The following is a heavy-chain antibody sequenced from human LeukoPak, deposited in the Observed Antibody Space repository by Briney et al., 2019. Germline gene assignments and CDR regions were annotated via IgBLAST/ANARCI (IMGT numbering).Heavy chain of an antibody. J-gene: IGHJ5*02. CDR1: GGSISTSNYY. Sequence: SETLSLTCTVSGGSISTSNYYWGWIRQPPGKGLEWIGNIFYSGSTYYSPSLKSRVTISVDTSKNQFSLKLSSVTAADTAVYYCARVAREYRSNWFDPWGQGTLVTVSS. CDR3: ARVAREYRSNWFDP. D-gene: IGHD3-10*01. CDR2: IFYSGST. V-gene: IGHV4-39*07.